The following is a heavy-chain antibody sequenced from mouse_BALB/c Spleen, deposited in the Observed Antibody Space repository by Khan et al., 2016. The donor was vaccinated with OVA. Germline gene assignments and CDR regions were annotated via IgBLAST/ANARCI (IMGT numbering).Heavy chain of an antibody. V-gene: IGHV1-7*01. D-gene: IGHD1-1*01. J-gene: IGHJ3*01. CDR3: TNHGSISAGFTY. Sequence: VQLKQSGAELAKPGASVKMSCKASGYTFTSYWMHWVKQRPGQGLEWIGYINPSTDYTEYNQKFKDKATLTADKSSSTAYLQLTSLTSEDSAVFYCTNHGSISAGFTYGGQGNLVTVSA. CDR2: INPSTDYT. CDR1: GYTFTSYW.